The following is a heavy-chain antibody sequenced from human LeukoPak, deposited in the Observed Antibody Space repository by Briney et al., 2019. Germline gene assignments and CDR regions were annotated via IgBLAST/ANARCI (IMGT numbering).Heavy chain of an antibody. J-gene: IGHJ4*02. V-gene: IGHV4-4*02. CDR2: IYHSGST. D-gene: IGHD3-16*02. Sequence: TSETLSLTCAVSGGSISSSNWWSWARQPPGKGLEWIGEIYHSGSTNYNPSLKSRVTISVDKSKNQFSLKLSSVTAADTAVYYCARVGPADYDYVWGSYRSSYFDYWGQGTLVTVSS. CDR1: GGSISSSNW. CDR3: ARVGPADYDYVWGSYRSSYFDY.